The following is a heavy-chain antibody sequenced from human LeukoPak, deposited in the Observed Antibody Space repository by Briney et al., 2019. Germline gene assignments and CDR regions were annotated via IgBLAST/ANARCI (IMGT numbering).Heavy chain of an antibody. CDR1: GGSFSGYY. Sequence: SETLSLTCAVYGGSFSGYYWSWIRQPPGKGLEWIGEINHSGSTNYNPSLKSRVTTSVDTSKNQFSLKLSSVTAADTAVYYCARRVGTMVRGVIITYNFDYWGQGTLVTVSS. D-gene: IGHD3-10*01. CDR3: ARRVGTMVRGVIITYNFDY. CDR2: INHSGST. V-gene: IGHV4-34*01. J-gene: IGHJ4*02.